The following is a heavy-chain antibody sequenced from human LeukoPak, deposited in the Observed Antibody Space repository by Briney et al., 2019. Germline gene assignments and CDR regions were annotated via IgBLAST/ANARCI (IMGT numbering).Heavy chain of an antibody. Sequence: ASVKVSCKASGYTFGTSGITWVRQAPGQGLEWMGWISVDNGYTKYSQKFQGRVTMTADTSTRTVYMELRSLRSDDTAVFYCARGTMTDNPHYFDYWGHGTLVIVSS. CDR1: GYTFGTSG. D-gene: IGHD1-1*01. V-gene: IGHV1-18*01. CDR2: ISVDNGYT. J-gene: IGHJ4*01. CDR3: ARGTMTDNPHYFDY.